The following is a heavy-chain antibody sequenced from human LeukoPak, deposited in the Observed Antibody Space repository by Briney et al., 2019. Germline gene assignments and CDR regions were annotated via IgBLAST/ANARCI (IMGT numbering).Heavy chain of an antibody. Sequence: SVKVSCKASGGTFSSYAISWVRQAPGQGLEWMGGIIPIFGTANYAQKFQGRVTITRDTSASTAYMELSSLRSEDTAVYYCARDEDYVWGSYRYTGGGGFDYWGQGTLVTVSS. CDR3: ARDEDYVWGSYRYTGGGGFDY. D-gene: IGHD3-16*02. CDR1: GGTFSSYA. V-gene: IGHV1-69*05. CDR2: IIPIFGTA. J-gene: IGHJ4*02.